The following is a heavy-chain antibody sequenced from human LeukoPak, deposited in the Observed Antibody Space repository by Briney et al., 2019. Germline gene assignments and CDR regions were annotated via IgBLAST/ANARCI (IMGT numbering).Heavy chain of an antibody. CDR2: ISGSGGGST. CDR3: AKSKTPYCSSTNCLMFDY. V-gene: IGHV3-23*01. Sequence: WGSLRLSCAASGFTFSSYWMSWVRQAPGKGLEWVSGISGSGGGSTYDADSVKGRFTISRDNSKNTLYLQMNSLRAEDTAVYYCAKSKTPYCSSTNCLMFDYWGQGALVTVSS. J-gene: IGHJ4*02. CDR1: GFTFSSYW. D-gene: IGHD2-2*01.